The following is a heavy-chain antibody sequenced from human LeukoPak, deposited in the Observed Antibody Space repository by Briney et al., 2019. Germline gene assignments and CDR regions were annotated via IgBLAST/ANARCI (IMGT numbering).Heavy chain of an antibody. CDR2: IYHSGST. CDR1: GYSISSDNY. V-gene: IGHV4-38-2*01. CDR3: ARAPRDSSSSNYMRRFDY. D-gene: IGHD3-22*01. J-gene: IGHJ4*02. Sequence: PSETLSLTCAVSGYSISSDNYWVWIRQPPGQGLEWTGGIYHSGSTYYNPSLKSRVTMSVDASKNQFSLKLSSVTAADTAVYYCARAPRDSSSSNYMRRFDYWGQGTLVTVSS.